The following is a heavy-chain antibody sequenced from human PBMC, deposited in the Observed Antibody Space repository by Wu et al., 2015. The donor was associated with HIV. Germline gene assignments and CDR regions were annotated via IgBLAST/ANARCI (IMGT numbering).Heavy chain of an antibody. CDR1: GYTFTSYD. CDR3: ARGRNSGSYYYFDF. Sequence: QVQLVQSGAEVKKPGASVTVSCKASGYTFTSYDINWVRQATGQGLEWMGWMNPNSGNTGNAQKFQGRVIMTRNTSTSTAYMELNSLTSEDTAVYYCARGRNSGSYYYFDFWGQGTLVTVSS. V-gene: IGHV1-8*01. J-gene: IGHJ4*02. D-gene: IGHD1-26*01. CDR2: MNPNSGNT.